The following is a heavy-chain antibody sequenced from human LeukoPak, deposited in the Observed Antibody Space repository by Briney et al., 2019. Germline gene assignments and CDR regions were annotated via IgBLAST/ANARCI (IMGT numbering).Heavy chain of an antibody. J-gene: IGHJ4*02. V-gene: IGHV1-18*01. D-gene: IGHD3-10*01. CDR3: VRDNAGVFDY. CDR1: TSR. Sequence: VASVKVSCKATSRISWVRQAPGQGLEWMGWIGTYGGDTYYAQKFQGRITVTTDTSASTAYVEVRSLRSDDTAVYYCVRDNAGVFDYWGQGSLVTVSS. CDR2: IGTYGGDT.